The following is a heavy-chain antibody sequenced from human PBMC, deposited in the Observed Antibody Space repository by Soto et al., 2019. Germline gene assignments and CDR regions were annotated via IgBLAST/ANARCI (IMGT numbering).Heavy chain of an antibody. CDR3: ASLPMTTVLLGYFDY. CDR1: GGSISSGGYY. Sequence: SETLSLTCTVSGGSISSGGYYWSWIRQHPGKGLEWIGYIYYSGSTYYNPSLKSRVTISVDTSKNQFSLKLSSVTAADTAVYYCASLPMTTVLLGYFDYWGQGTLVTVSS. V-gene: IGHV4-31*03. D-gene: IGHD4-17*01. J-gene: IGHJ4*02. CDR2: IYYSGST.